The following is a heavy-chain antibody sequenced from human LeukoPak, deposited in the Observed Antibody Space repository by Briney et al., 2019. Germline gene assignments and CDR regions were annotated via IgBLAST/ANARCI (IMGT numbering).Heavy chain of an antibody. J-gene: IGHJ4*02. CDR2: ISSGGGSI. CDR1: GFTFSSYA. V-gene: IGHV3-48*02. D-gene: IGHD4/OR15-4a*01. Sequence: GGSLRLSCAASGFTFSSYAMNWVRQAPGQGLEWVSYISSGGGSIFYADSVKGRFSISRDNAKNSLYLQMNSLRDDDTAVYFCAREVRGTYLDYWGQGTLVTVSS. CDR3: AREVRGTYLDY.